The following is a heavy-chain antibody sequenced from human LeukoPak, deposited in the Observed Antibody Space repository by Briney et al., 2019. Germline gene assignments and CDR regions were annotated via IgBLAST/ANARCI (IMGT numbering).Heavy chain of an antibody. D-gene: IGHD2-21*02. J-gene: IGHJ4*02. CDR2: ISYDGSNK. CDR1: GFTFSSYA. Sequence: PGGSLRLSCAASGFTFSSYAMHWVRQAPGKGLEWVAVISYDGSNKYYADSVKGRFTISRDNSKNTLYPQMNSLRAEDTAVYYCARPGGDWNYFDYWGQGTLVTVSS. V-gene: IGHV3-30-3*01. CDR3: ARPGGDWNYFDY.